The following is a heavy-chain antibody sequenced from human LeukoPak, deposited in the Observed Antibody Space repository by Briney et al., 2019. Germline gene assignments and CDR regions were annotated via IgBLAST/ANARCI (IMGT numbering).Heavy chain of an antibody. CDR2: IKQDGSEK. Sequence: GGSLRLSCAASGFTFSSYWMSWVRQAPGKGLEWVANIKQDGSEKYYVDSVKGRFTISRDNAKNSLYLQVNSLRAEDTAVYYCARDQALEVVPAANDYWGQGTLVTVSS. V-gene: IGHV3-7*01. J-gene: IGHJ4*02. CDR1: GFTFSSYW. CDR3: ARDQALEVVPAANDY. D-gene: IGHD2-2*01.